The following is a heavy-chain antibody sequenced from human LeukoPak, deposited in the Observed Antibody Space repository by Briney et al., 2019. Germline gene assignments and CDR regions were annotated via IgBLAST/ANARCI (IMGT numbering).Heavy chain of an antibody. CDR2: ISSDGTDK. Sequence: GGSLRLSCAASGFTFRNYAIHWVRQAPGKGLEWVAVISSDGTDKNYADSVKGRFTISRDKAKNTVYLQVNSLRSEDTAVYYCARDPVTTWGYFDYWGQGTLVTVSS. J-gene: IGHJ4*02. CDR1: GFTFRNYA. V-gene: IGHV3-30-3*01. D-gene: IGHD4-17*01. CDR3: ARDPVTTWGYFDY.